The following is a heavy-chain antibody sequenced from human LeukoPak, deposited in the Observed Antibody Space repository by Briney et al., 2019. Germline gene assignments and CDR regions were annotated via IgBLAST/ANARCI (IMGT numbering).Heavy chain of an antibody. CDR2: ISAYNGNT. J-gene: IGHJ6*03. D-gene: IGHD2-15*01. CDR1: GYTFTSYG. V-gene: IGHV1-18*01. Sequence: ASVKVSCEASGYTFTSYGISWVRQAPGQGLEWMGWISAYNGNTNYAQKLQGRVTMTTDTSTSTAYMELRSLRSDDTAVYYCARVLRGVYSYYYYYYMDVWGKGTTVTVSS. CDR3: ARVLRGVYSYYYYYYMDV.